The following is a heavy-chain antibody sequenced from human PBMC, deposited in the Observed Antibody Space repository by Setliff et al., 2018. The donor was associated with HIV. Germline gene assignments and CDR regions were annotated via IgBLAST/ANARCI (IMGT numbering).Heavy chain of an antibody. Sequence: PSETLSLTCGVSAYTISSDYYWGWIRQPPGKGLEWIGSIYHSGSAFYNPSLKSRVAISVDTAKEQFSLKLTAVTDADTAVYYCVRQPVVPASMPTHNYFDPWGQGTVVTVPQ. CDR3: VRQPVVPASMPTHNYFDP. CDR2: IYHSGSA. CDR1: AYTISSDYY. V-gene: IGHV4-38-2*01. D-gene: IGHD2-2*01. J-gene: IGHJ5*02.